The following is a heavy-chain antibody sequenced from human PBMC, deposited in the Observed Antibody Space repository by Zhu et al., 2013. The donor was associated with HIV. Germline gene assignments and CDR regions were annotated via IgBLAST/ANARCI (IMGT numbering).Heavy chain of an antibody. V-gene: IGHV1-69*01. CDR2: IIPIFGTA. J-gene: IGHJ6*02. CDR3: ARVVYRAGMDV. CDR1: GVYFNSLP. Sequence: QLKLVQSGPEVKRPGSSVKVSCETSGVYFNSLPISWLRQAPGQGLEWMGGIIPIFGTANYAQKFQGRVTITADESTSTAYMELSSLRSEDTAVYYCARVVYRAGMDVWGQGTTVTVSS.